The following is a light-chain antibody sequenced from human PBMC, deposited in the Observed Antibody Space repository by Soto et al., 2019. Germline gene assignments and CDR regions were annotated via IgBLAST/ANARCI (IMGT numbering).Light chain of an antibody. CDR3: QSYDSSQDVV. J-gene: IGLJ2*01. Sequence: QPVLTQPPSVSGAPGQRVTISCTGSSSNIGEGYDVHWYQQLPGTAPKLLMYDNRNRPSGVPDRSSGSKSGTSASLAITGLQAEDEADYYCQSYDSSQDVVFGGGTKLTVL. V-gene: IGLV1-40*01. CDR1: SSNIGEGYD. CDR2: DNR.